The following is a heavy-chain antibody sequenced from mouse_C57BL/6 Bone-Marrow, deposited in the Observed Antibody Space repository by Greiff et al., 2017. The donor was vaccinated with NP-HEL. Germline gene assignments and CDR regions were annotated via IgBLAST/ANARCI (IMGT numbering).Heavy chain of an antibody. Sequence: VQLKESGGGLVQPGESLKLSCESNEYEFPSHDMSWVRKTPEKRLELVAAINSDGGSTYYPDTMERRFIISRDNTKKTLYPHMSSLRSEDTAWYYCARSLYDYVPFAYWGQGTLVTVSA. CDR3: ARSLYDYVPFAY. CDR2: INSDGGST. V-gene: IGHV5-2*01. J-gene: IGHJ3*01. CDR1: EYEFPSHD. D-gene: IGHD2-4*01.